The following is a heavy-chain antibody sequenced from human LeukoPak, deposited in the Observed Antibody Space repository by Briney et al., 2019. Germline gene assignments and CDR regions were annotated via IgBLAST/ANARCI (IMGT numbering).Heavy chain of an antibody. CDR2: TRNKANSYTT. CDR1: GFTFNTFW. Sequence: GGSLRLSCAASGFTFNTFWMSWVRQPPGKGLEWVGRTRNKANSYTTEYAASVKGRFTISRDDSKNSLYLQMNSLKTEDTAVYYCARDRGLRAWFDYWGQGTLVTVSS. D-gene: IGHD5-12*01. J-gene: IGHJ4*02. CDR3: ARDRGLRAWFDY. V-gene: IGHV3-72*01.